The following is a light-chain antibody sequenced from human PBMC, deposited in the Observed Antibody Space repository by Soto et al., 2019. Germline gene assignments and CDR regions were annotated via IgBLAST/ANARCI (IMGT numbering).Light chain of an antibody. J-gene: IGLJ2*01. V-gene: IGLV2-14*01. Sequence: QSGLTQPASVSGSPGQSITISCTGTGSDVGGYNYVSWYQQHPGKAPKLMIYDVSNRPSGVSNRFSGSKSGNTASLTISGLQAEDEADYYCSSYTSSSTVVFGGGTQLTVL. CDR1: GSDVGGYNY. CDR2: DVS. CDR3: SSYTSSSTVV.